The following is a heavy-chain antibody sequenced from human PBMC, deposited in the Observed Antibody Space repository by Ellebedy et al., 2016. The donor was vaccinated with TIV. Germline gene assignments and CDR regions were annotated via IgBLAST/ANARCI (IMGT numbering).Heavy chain of an antibody. D-gene: IGHD5-18*01. Sequence: SETLSLXXTVSGGSISSGDYYWSWIRQPPGKGLEWIGYIYYSGSTYYNPSLKSRVTISVDTSKNQFSLKLSSVTAADTAVYYCARASRYGYVLDYYYGMDVWGQGTTVTVSS. CDR1: GGSISSGDYY. CDR3: ARASRYGYVLDYYYGMDV. J-gene: IGHJ6*02. CDR2: IYYSGST. V-gene: IGHV4-30-4*01.